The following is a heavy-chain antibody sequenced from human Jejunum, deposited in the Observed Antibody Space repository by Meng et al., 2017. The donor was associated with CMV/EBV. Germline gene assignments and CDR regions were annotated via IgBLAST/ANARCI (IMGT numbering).Heavy chain of an antibody. Sequence: SGFPFSSYEMNWVRQAPGKGLEWVSYISSSGSTIYYADSVKGRFTISRDNAKNSLYLQMNSLRAEDTAVYYCARVVRGSGSYYLGDWGQGTLVTVSS. CDR2: ISSSGSTI. J-gene: IGHJ4*02. V-gene: IGHV3-48*03. D-gene: IGHD3-10*01. CDR1: GFPFSSYE. CDR3: ARVVRGSGSYYLGD.